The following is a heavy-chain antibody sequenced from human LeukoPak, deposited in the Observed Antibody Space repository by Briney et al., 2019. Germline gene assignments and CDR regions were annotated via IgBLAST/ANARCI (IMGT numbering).Heavy chain of an antibody. Sequence: TGGSLRLSCAASGFTFSSYAMSWVRQAPGKGLEWVSAISGSGGSTYYADSVKGRFTISRDNSKNTLYLQMNSLRAEDTAVYYCARLNCPPIAVAGTCGDYWGQGTLVTVSS. CDR3: ARLNCPPIAVAGTCGDY. V-gene: IGHV3-23*01. D-gene: IGHD6-19*01. CDR2: ISGSGGST. CDR1: GFTFSSYA. J-gene: IGHJ4*02.